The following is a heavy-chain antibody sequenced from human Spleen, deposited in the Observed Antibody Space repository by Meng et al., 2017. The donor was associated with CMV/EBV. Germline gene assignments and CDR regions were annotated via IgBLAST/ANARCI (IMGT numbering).Heavy chain of an antibody. D-gene: IGHD3-3*01. CDR3: ARGDFWSGYPPIYYGMDV. J-gene: IGHJ6*02. Sequence: GESLKISCAASGFTFSDYYMSWIRQASGKGLEWVSYISSSGSTIYYADSVKGRFTISRDNAKNSLYLQMNSLRAEDTAVYYCARGDFWSGYPPIYYGMDVWGQGTTVTVSS. CDR2: ISSSGSTI. CDR1: GFTFSDYY. V-gene: IGHV3-11*01.